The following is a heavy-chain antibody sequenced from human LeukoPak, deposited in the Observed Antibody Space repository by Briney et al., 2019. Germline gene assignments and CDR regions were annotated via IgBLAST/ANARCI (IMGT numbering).Heavy chain of an antibody. Sequence: SETLSLTCAVYGGSFSGYYWSWIRQPPGKGLEWIGEINHSGSTNYNPSLKGRVTISVDTSKNQFSLKLSSVTAADTAVYYCARGGPSSQWVPDYWGQGTLVTVSS. CDR1: GGSFSGYY. CDR2: INHSGST. D-gene: IGHD1-26*01. J-gene: IGHJ4*02. CDR3: ARGGPSSQWVPDY. V-gene: IGHV4-34*01.